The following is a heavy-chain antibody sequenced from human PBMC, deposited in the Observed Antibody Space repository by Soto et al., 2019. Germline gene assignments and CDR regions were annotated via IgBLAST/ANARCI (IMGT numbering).Heavy chain of an antibody. Sequence: GGSLRLSCATSGFSLSDYWMSWVRQAAGKGLEWVANINQDESEKYFMDSVTGRFAISRDNAKNSVHLQMNSLRAEDTAVYYCARSIIAARPSSPFDYWGQGTLVTVSS. CDR2: INQDESEK. J-gene: IGHJ4*02. V-gene: IGHV3-7*01. CDR3: ARSIIAARPSSPFDY. CDR1: GFSLSDYW. D-gene: IGHD6-6*01.